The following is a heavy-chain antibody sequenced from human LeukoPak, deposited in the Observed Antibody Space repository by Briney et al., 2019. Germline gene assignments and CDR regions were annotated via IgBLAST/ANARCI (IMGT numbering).Heavy chain of an antibody. Sequence: GGSLGLSCEGSGFTFRDDWMSWVRQAPGKGLEWVANIKQEGNEKNYLDSVKGRFTISRDNARNSLYLQMNRLRADDTAVYYCARDGGGPLDWGQGTLVTVSS. CDR2: IKQEGNEK. CDR1: GFTFRDDW. CDR3: ARDGGGPLD. J-gene: IGHJ4*02. D-gene: IGHD3-10*01. V-gene: IGHV3-7*01.